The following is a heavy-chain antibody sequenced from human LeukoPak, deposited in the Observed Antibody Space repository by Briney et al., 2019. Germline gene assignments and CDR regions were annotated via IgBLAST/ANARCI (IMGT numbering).Heavy chain of an antibody. CDR1: GFTFSDYY. Sequence: PGGPLRLSCAASGFTFSDYYMSWLRQAPGKGLEWVSYISSSGSTIYYADSVKGRFTISRDNSKNTLYLQMNSLRAEDTAVYYCARALASVGYSYGYYYYYGMDVWGQGTTVTVSS. CDR2: ISSSGSTI. J-gene: IGHJ6*02. V-gene: IGHV3-11*04. CDR3: ARALASVGYSYGYYYYYGMDV. D-gene: IGHD5-18*01.